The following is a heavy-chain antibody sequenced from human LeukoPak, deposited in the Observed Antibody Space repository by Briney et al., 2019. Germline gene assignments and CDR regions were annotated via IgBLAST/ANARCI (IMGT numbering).Heavy chain of an antibody. J-gene: IGHJ4*02. V-gene: IGHV3-21*01. CDR1: GFTFSSYS. CDR3: ASSKSIAARN. Sequence: GGSLRLSCAASGFTFSSYSMNWVRQAPGKGLEWVSSISSSSSYIYYADSVKGRFTISRDNAKNSLYLQMNSRRAEDTAVYYCASSKSIAARNWGQGTLVTVSS. CDR2: ISSSSSYI. D-gene: IGHD6-6*01.